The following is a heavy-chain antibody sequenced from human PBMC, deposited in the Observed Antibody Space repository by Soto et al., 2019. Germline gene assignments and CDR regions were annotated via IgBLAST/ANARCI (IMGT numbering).Heavy chain of an antibody. V-gene: IGHV4-34*01. J-gene: IGHJ5*02. CDR1: GGSFSGYY. D-gene: IGHD2-21*02. CDR3: ASSYGGGDCYSDCFDP. CDR2: INHSGST. Sequence: SETLSLTCAVYGGSFSGYYWSWIRQPPGKGLEWIGEINHSGSTNYNPSLKSRVTISVDTSKNQFSLKLSSVTAADTAVYYCASSYGGGDCYSDCFDPGGQETLVTVSS.